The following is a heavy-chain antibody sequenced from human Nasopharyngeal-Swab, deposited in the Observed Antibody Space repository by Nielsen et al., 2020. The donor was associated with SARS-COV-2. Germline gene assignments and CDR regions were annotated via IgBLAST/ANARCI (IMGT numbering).Heavy chain of an antibody. Sequence: GESLKISCVASGFSFNNYGMHWVRQAPGKGLEWVAVIAYEGSKKFYVASVEGRFTVSRDFSKNTLFLQMNSLRPVDTAVYYCAKATQIFWFGHFRNDAFDVWGQWTLVTVSS. D-gene: IGHD3-10*01. CDR2: IAYEGSKK. J-gene: IGHJ3*01. CDR1: GFSFNNYG. V-gene: IGHV3-30*18. CDR3: AKATQIFWFGHFRNDAFDV.